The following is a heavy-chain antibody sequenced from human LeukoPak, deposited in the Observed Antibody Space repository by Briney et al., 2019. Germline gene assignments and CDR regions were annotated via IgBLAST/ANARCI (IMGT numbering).Heavy chain of an antibody. V-gene: IGHV3-30*18. CDR3: AKGRGPLYYYAVDA. CDR2: VSYDGSYE. D-gene: IGHD1-14*01. Sequence: PGGSLRLSCAASGFLFGNCAMHWFRQAPGKGLEWVATVSYDGSYEFYPDSVKGRFTISRNDSDKTVHLQMSSLRPEDSGVFYCAKGRGPLYYYAVDAWGQGTTVTVSS. CDR1: GFLFGNCA. J-gene: IGHJ6*02.